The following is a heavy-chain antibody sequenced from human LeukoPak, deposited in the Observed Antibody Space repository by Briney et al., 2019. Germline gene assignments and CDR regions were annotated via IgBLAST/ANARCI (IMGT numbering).Heavy chain of an antibody. CDR3: AASAGVTLGRF. Sequence: PSETLSLTCTVSGGSIGSGTHYYDWLRQHPGTGLEWIGYIYHTGITSYNPSLKSRVTMSVDTSMNQVSLKLSSLTAADTAVYYCAASAGVTLGRFWGQGTLVSVSS. CDR1: GGSIGSGTHY. D-gene: IGHD3-16*01. J-gene: IGHJ4*02. CDR2: IYHTGIT. V-gene: IGHV4-31*03.